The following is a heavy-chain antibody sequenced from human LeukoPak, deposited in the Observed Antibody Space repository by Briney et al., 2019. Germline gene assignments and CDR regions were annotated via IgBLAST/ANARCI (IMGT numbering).Heavy chain of an antibody. CDR1: GFTFSSYW. V-gene: IGHV3-7*01. D-gene: IGHD3-16*01. CDR2: IKQDGSEI. Sequence: PGGSLRLSCAASGFTFSSYWMTWVRQAPGKGLEWVANIKQDGSEIYYVDSVKGRFTISRDNAQNSLYLQMNSLGAEDTAVYYCAGRGSAFDIWGQGTMVTVSS. CDR3: AGRGSAFDI. J-gene: IGHJ3*02.